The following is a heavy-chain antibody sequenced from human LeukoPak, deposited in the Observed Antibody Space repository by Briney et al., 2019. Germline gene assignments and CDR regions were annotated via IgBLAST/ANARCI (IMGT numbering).Heavy chain of an antibody. Sequence: GASVKVSCKASGGTFSSYAISWVRQAPGQGLEWMGGIIPIFGTANYAQKFQGRVTITADESTSTAYMELRSLRSDDTAVYYCARDLDVDHDAFDIWGQGTMVTVSS. J-gene: IGHJ3*02. CDR1: GGTFSSYA. CDR3: ARDLDVDHDAFDI. CDR2: IIPIFGTA. V-gene: IGHV1-69*13. D-gene: IGHD3-10*02.